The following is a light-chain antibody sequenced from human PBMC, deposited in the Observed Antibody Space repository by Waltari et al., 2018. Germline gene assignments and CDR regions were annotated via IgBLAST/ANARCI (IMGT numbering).Light chain of an antibody. CDR1: TSNIGSSN. CDR3: AAWDDSLNAWV. CDR2: IHN. J-gene: IGLJ3*02. Sequence: QSVLTQPPSASGAPGQSVTMHCSGSTSNIGSSNVNWYQQLPGTAPKLLISIHNERPSGVPDRFSGSTSGTSASLAISGLQSEDEADYYCAAWDDSLNAWVFGGGTKLTVL. V-gene: IGLV1-44*01.